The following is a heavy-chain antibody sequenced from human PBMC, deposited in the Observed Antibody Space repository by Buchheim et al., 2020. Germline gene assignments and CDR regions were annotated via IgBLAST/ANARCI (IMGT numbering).Heavy chain of an antibody. Sequence: EVHLVESGGGLVQPGGSLRLSCEASGFTFRSYSINWVRQAPGKGLEWLSYISGSSSPIYYADSVKGRSTIFRDNANNPTFLQMNSLRDEDTAVYYCARDSSSSSDFDYWGQGTL. D-gene: IGHD6-6*01. CDR2: ISGSSSPI. V-gene: IGHV3-48*02. CDR1: GFTFRSYS. J-gene: IGHJ4*02. CDR3: ARDSSSSSDFDY.